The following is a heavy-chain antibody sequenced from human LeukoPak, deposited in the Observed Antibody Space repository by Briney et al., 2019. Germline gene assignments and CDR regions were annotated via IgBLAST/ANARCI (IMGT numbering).Heavy chain of an antibody. D-gene: IGHD3-22*01. CDR3: ARHAYYYDSSGYSGDFDY. CDR1: GGSISSSNG. CDR2: IYQSEST. Sequence: SETLSLTCAVSGGSISSSNGRSWVRHRPGKGLEWIGEIYQSESTNDNPSLNSQDTISVDKSKNQFSMKLSSVTAADTAVYYCARHAYYYDSSGYSGDFDYWGQGTLVTVSS. J-gene: IGHJ4*02. V-gene: IGHV4-4*02.